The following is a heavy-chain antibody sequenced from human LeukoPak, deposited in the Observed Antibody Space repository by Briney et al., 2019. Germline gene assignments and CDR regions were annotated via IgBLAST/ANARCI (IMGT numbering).Heavy chain of an antibody. CDR3: AKDQIFYYYYGMDV. CDR2: ISGSGGST. Sequence: GGSLRLSCPASGFTFSSYAMSWVRQAPGKGLEWVSAISGSGGSTYYADSVKGRFTISRDNSKNTLYLQMNSLRAEDTAVYYCAKDQIFYYYYGMDVWGQGTTVTVSS. J-gene: IGHJ6*02. CDR1: GFTFSSYA. V-gene: IGHV3-23*01. D-gene: IGHD3-3*01.